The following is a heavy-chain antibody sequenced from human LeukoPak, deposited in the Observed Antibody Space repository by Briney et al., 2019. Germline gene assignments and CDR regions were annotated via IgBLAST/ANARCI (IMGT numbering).Heavy chain of an antibody. D-gene: IGHD6-25*01. CDR3: ARDREQRLGSFDY. V-gene: IGHV3-23*01. CDR1: GFTLSSHA. CDR2: ANGIDVST. J-gene: IGHJ4*02. Sequence: GGSLRLSCAASGFTLSSHAMSWVRQAPGKGLEWVSAANGIDVSTYYADYVKGRFTISRDNSKNTLYLRMNSLRAEDTAVYYCARDREQRLGSFDYWGQGSLVTVSS.